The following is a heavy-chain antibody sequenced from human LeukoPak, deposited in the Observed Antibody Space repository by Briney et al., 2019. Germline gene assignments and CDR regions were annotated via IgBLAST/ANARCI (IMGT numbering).Heavy chain of an antibody. CDR1: GGSVSSGSYY. Sequence: SETLSLTCTVSGGSVSSGSYYWSWIRQPPGKGLEWIGYIYYSGSTNYNPSLKSRVTISVDTSKNQFSLKLSSVTAADTAVYYCARGVTTDIYYFDYWGQGTLVTVSS. V-gene: IGHV4-61*01. CDR3: ARGVTTDIYYFDY. D-gene: IGHD5-18*01. CDR2: IYYSGST. J-gene: IGHJ4*02.